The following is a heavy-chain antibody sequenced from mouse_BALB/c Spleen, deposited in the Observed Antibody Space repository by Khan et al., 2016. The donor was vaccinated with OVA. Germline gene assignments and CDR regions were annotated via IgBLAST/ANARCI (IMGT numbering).Heavy chain of an antibody. CDR3: VNHGSSSAWFTY. V-gene: IGHV1-7*01. CDR1: GYTFTNYW. Sequence: QMQLKQSGAELAKPGASVKMSCKASGYTFTNYWMNWVKQRPGQGLEWIGYVNPNTGYTEYNEKFKDRATLTADKSSSTAYMQLSSLKSEDSATYYCVNHGSSSAWFTYWGQGTLVTVSA. D-gene: IGHD1-1*01. J-gene: IGHJ3*01. CDR2: VNPNTGYT.